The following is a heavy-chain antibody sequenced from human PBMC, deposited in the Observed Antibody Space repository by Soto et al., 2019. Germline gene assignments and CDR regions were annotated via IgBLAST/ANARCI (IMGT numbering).Heavy chain of an antibody. CDR1: GGTFSSYA. D-gene: IGHD6-19*01. CDR2: IIPIFGTA. Sequence: QVQLVQSGAEVKKPGSSVKVSCKASGGTFSSYAISWVRQAPGQGIEWMGGIIPIFGTANYAQKFQGRVTITADESTSTAYMELSSLRSEDTAVYYCARGESIAVAGYWAFDIWGQGTMVTVSS. CDR3: ARGESIAVAGYWAFDI. V-gene: IGHV1-69*01. J-gene: IGHJ3*02.